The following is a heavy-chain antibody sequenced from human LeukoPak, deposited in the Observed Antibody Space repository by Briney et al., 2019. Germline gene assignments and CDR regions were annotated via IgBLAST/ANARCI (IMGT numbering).Heavy chain of an antibody. CDR2: ISAYNGNT. J-gene: IGHJ3*02. CDR1: GYTFTSYG. D-gene: IGHD6-13*01. V-gene: IGHV1-18*01. CDR3: ARDNSSWLHDAFDI. Sequence: ASVKFSCGASGYTFTSYGISWVRRAPGQGLEWMGWISAYNGNTNYAQKLQGRVTMTTDTSTSTAYMELRSLRSDDTAVYYCARDNSSWLHDAFDIWGQGTMVTVSS.